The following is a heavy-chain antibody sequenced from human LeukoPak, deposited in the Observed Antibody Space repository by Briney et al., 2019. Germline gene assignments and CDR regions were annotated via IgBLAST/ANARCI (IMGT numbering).Heavy chain of an antibody. CDR2: IIPILAIA. D-gene: IGHD6-19*01. CDR3: ARQKYSSGHYYFDY. Sequence: GASVKVSCKASGGTFSSYAISWVRQAPGQGLEWMGRIIPILAIANYAQKFQGRVTITADKSTSTAYMELSSLRSEDTAVYYCARQKYSSGHYYFDYWGQGTLVTVSS. CDR1: GGTFSSYA. J-gene: IGHJ4*02. V-gene: IGHV1-69*04.